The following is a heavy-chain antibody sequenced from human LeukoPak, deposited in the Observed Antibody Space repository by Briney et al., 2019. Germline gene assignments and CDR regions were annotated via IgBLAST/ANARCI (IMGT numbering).Heavy chain of an antibody. CDR3: ATYGSGSGTFFDS. V-gene: IGHV3-74*01. D-gene: IGHD3-10*01. CDR1: GFTFSTYW. Sequence: GGSLRLSCAASGFTFSTYWIHWVRQAPGKGLVWVSRINSDGSTTSYADSVKGRFTISRDNAKNTLYLQMDSLRAEDTGLYYCATYGSGSGTFFDSWGQGTLVTVSS. J-gene: IGHJ4*01. CDR2: INSDGSTT.